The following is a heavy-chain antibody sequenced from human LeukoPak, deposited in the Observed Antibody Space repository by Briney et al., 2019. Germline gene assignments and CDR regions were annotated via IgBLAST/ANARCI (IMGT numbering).Heavy chain of an antibody. Sequence: SETLSLTCAVSGGSISSNNWWSWVRQPPGKGLEWIGEIYHSGSTNYNPSLKSRVTISVDKSKNQFSLKLSSVTAADTAVYYCASRCYYYDSSGCPGYWGQGTLVTVSS. D-gene: IGHD3-22*01. V-gene: IGHV4-4*02. CDR1: GGSISSNNW. CDR3: ASRCYYYDSSGCPGY. CDR2: IYHSGST. J-gene: IGHJ4*02.